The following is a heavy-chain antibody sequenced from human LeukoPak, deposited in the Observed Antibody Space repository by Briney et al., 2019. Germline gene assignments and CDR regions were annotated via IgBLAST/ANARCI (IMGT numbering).Heavy chain of an antibody. V-gene: IGHV3-7*01. J-gene: IGHJ4*02. CDR3: VRDYPVVNPY. CDR2: IKEDGSQT. Sequence: GGSLRLSCAASGFTFSAYWMTWVRQAPGKGLEWVANIKEDGSQTKYADSFLGRFTVSRDNSKNSLFLQMNSLGVEDTAVYYCVRDYPVVNPYWGQGTRVTVSS. D-gene: IGHD3-22*01. CDR1: GFTFSAYW.